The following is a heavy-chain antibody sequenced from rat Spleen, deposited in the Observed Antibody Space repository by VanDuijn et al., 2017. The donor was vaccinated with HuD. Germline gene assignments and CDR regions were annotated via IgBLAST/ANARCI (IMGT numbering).Heavy chain of an antibody. Sequence: EVQLVESGGGLVQPGRSLKLSCAASGFTFSNYYMAWVRQAPTKGLEWVAYISTGGGSTYYRDSVKGRFTISRDNAKSTLYLQMDSLRSEDTATYYCTTKLRQPLYWYFDFWGPGTMVTVSS. CDR2: ISTGGGST. J-gene: IGHJ1*01. CDR3: TTKLRQPLYWYFDF. D-gene: IGHD1-11*01. V-gene: IGHV5-27*01. CDR1: GFTFSNYY.